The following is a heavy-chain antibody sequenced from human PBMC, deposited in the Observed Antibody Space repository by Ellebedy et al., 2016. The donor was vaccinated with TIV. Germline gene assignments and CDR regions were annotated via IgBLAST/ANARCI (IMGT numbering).Heavy chain of an antibody. J-gene: IGHJ6*02. CDR3: GTPPGEVARYIKDV. CDR2: IWYDGTNK. Sequence: GGSLRLXXAASGFSFSDYAMFWVRQAPGKGLEWVALIWYDGTNKNYADSVKGRFTISRDNSKNTLYLQMNSLRVEGTAVYYCGTPPGEVARYIKDVWGQGTMVTVS. D-gene: IGHD4-11*01. V-gene: IGHV3-33*07. CDR1: GFSFSDYA.